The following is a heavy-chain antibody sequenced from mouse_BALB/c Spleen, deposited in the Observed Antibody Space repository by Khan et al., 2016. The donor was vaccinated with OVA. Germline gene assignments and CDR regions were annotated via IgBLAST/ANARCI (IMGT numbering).Heavy chain of an antibody. V-gene: IGHV1-63*02. D-gene: IGHD1-1*01. J-gene: IGHJ4*01. CDR2: IYPGNGNT. Sequence: QVQLQQSGAELVRPGTSVKMSCKAAGYTFTNYWIGWINQRPGHGLEWIGDIYPGNGNTNYNEKFKGKATLTADTSSNTAYLQLSSLTSEDSAIXYYARPYYFGTSYATMDDWGQGTSVTVSS. CDR3: ARPYYFGTSYATMDD. CDR1: GYTFTNYW.